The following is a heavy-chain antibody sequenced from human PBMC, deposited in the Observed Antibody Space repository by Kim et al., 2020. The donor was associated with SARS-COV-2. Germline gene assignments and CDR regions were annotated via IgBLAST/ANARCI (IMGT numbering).Heavy chain of an antibody. CDR1: GGSFNDYS. CDR3: GAGFDY. CDR2: INHSGST. Sequence: SETLSLTCAVYGGSFNDYSWTWIRQPPGKGLEWIGEINHSGSTNYNPSLKSRLTISVDTSKNQFSLKLSSVTAADTAVYYCGAGFDYWGQGTLVTVSS. V-gene: IGHV4-34*01. J-gene: IGHJ4*02. D-gene: IGHD6-13*01.